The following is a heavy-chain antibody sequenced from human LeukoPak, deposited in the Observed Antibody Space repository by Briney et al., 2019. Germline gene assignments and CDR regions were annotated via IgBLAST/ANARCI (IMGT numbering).Heavy chain of an antibody. CDR3: ARDPGYCSSTSCATEFDY. D-gene: IGHD2-2*01. CDR1: GFTFSSYA. J-gene: IGHJ4*02. Sequence: GGSLRLSCAASGFTFSSYAMHWVRQAPGKGLEYVSAIRSNGGSTYYANSVKGRFTISRDNSKNTLYLQMGSLRAEDMAVYYCARDPGYCSSTSCATEFDYWGQGTLVTVSS. V-gene: IGHV3-64*01. CDR2: IRSNGGST.